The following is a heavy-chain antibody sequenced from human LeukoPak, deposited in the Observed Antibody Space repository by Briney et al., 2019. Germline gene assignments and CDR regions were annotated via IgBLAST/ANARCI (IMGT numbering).Heavy chain of an antibody. V-gene: IGHV4-34*01. CDR2: INHSGST. Sequence: PGGSLRLSCAASGFNFSNSAMSWVRQAPGKGLEWIGEINHSGSTNYNPSLKSRVTISVDTSKNQFSLKLSSVTAADTAVYYCASTYDFWSGYPPGYYYYMDVWGKGTTVTVSS. CDR3: ASTYDFWSGYPPGYYYYMDV. D-gene: IGHD3-3*01. CDR1: GFNFSNSA. J-gene: IGHJ6*03.